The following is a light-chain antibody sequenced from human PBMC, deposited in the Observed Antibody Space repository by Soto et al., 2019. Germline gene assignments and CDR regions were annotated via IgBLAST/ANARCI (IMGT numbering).Light chain of an antibody. CDR1: QSISSY. CDR2: AAS. CDR3: QQSNSTPRT. Sequence: DIQMTQSPSSLSASVGDRVTITCRASQSISSYLNWYQQKPGKAPKPLIYAASSLQGGVPSRFSGSGSGTDFTLTISSLQREDFAIYYCQQSNSTPRTFGQGTKVDIK. V-gene: IGKV1-39*01. J-gene: IGKJ1*01.